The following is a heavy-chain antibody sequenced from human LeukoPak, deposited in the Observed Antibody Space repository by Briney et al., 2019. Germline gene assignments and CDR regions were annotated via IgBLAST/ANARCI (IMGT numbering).Heavy chain of an antibody. CDR1: GFTSSSYG. CDR3: AKDSLGLFYGSGSYFDY. V-gene: IGHV3-30*02. Sequence: GGSLRLSCAASGFTSSSYGMHWVRQAPGKGLEWVAFIRYDGSNKYYADSVKGRFTISRDNSKNTLYLQMNSLRAEDTAVYYCAKDSLGLFYGSGSYFDYWGQGTLVTVSS. J-gene: IGHJ4*02. CDR2: IRYDGSNK. D-gene: IGHD3-10*01.